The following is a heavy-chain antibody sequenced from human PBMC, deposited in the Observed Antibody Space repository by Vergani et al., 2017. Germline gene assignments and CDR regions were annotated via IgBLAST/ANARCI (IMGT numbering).Heavy chain of an antibody. D-gene: IGHD2-2*02. Sequence: QVQLVQSGAEVKKPGASVKVSCKASGYTFTDYYMHWVRQAPGQGLEWMGWISAYNGNTNYAQKLQGRVTMTTDTSTSTAYMELRSLRSDDTAVYYCARVVVVVPAAIFSPPNWFDPWGQGTLVTVSS. CDR1: GYTFTDYY. V-gene: IGHV1-18*04. CDR3: ARVVVVVPAAIFSPPNWFDP. CDR2: ISAYNGNT. J-gene: IGHJ5*02.